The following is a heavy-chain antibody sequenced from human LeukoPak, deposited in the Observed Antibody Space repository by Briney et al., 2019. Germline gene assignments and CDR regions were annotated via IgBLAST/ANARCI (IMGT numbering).Heavy chain of an antibody. J-gene: IGHJ4*02. CDR1: GFTFTRNA. D-gene: IGHD2-2*01. CDR2: IDGSGGTT. CDR3: AKAHCSSTSCSRADN. Sequence: GGSLRLSCAASGFTFTRNAMAWVRQAPGKGLEWVSAIDGSGGTTFYADSVKGRVTISRVQSTNTVYLQMNSLRADDTSVYYCAKAHCSSTSCSRADNWGQGTLVTVSS. V-gene: IGHV3-23*01.